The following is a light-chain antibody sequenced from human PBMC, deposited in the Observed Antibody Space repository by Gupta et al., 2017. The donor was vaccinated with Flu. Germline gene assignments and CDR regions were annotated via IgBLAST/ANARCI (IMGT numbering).Light chain of an antibody. CDR3: QQYYTYPYT. V-gene: IGKV1-5*03. Sequence: PCTLSASMGDRVTITCRASQRISNRLAWYQQKPGKAPDLLIYGSSNLQSGVPSRFSGSDSGAEFTLTISSLQPDDFATYYCQQYYTYPYTFGLGTKV. CDR2: GSS. CDR1: QRISNR. J-gene: IGKJ1*01.